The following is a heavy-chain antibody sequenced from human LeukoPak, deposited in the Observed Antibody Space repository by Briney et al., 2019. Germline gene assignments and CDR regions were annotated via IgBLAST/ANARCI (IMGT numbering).Heavy chain of an antibody. J-gene: IGHJ4*02. V-gene: IGHV4-59*01. CDR1: GGSISSYY. D-gene: IGHD4-17*01. CDR3: ARLYGDYPLDFDY. CDR2: IYYSGST. Sequence: SETLSLTCTVSGGSISSYYWSWIRQPPGKGLEWIGYIYYSGSTNYNPSLKSRVTISVDTSKNQFSLKLSSVTAADTAVYYCARLYGDYPLDFDYWGQGTLVTVSS.